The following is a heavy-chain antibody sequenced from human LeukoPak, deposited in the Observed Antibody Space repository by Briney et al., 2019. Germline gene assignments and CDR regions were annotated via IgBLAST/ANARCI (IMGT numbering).Heavy chain of an antibody. Sequence: SETLSLTCNVSGGSISNYYWNWIRQPAGKGLEWIGRFYARGNTNYNPSLKSRVTMSVDTSKNQLSLKLTSVTAADTAVYYCARELITKADAFDIWGQGTMVTVSS. V-gene: IGHV4-4*07. CDR2: FYARGNT. CDR1: GGSISNYY. D-gene: IGHD1-20*01. CDR3: ARELITKADAFDI. J-gene: IGHJ3*02.